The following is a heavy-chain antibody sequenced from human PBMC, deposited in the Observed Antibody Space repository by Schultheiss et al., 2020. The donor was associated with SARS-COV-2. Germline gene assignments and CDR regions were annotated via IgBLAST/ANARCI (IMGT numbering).Heavy chain of an antibody. V-gene: IGHV4-59*08. D-gene: IGHD1-7*01. J-gene: IGHJ4*02. CDR1: GGSISSYY. Sequence: SESLSLTCTVSGGSISSYYWSWIRQPPGKGLEWIGSIYHSGSTYYNPSLKSRVTISVDTSKNQFSLKLSSVTAADTAVYYCARGTGTTAYYFDYWGQGTLVTVSS. CDR3: ARGTGTTAYYFDY. CDR2: IYHSGST.